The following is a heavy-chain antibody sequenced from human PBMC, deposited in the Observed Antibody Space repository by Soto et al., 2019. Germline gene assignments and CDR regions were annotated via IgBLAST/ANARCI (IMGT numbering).Heavy chain of an antibody. J-gene: IGHJ4*02. V-gene: IGHV3-23*01. Sequence: GGSLRLSCAASGFTFSSYAMGWVRQAPGKGLDWVSVISGSGGISTNYADSVKGRFTISRDNAKNTLYLQMNALRVEDTGVYYCTRGPRPTSTGTGAFWGQGTLVTVSS. CDR1: GFTFSSYA. CDR2: ISGSGGIST. CDR3: TRGPRPTSTGTGAF. D-gene: IGHD1-1*01.